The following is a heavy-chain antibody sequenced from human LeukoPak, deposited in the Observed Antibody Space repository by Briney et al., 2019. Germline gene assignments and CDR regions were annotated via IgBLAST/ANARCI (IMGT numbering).Heavy chain of an antibody. J-gene: IGHJ4*02. V-gene: IGHV1-8*01. CDR1: GYTFTSYD. D-gene: IGHD3-10*01. CDR2: MNPNSGNT. Sequence: ASVKVSCKASGYTFTSYDINWVRQATGRGLEWMGWMNPNSGNTGYAQKFQGRVTMTRNTSISTAYMELSSLRSEDTAVYYCARGRYYYGSGSYSNRGHYFDYWGQGTLVTVSS. CDR3: ARGRYYYGSGSYSNRGHYFDY.